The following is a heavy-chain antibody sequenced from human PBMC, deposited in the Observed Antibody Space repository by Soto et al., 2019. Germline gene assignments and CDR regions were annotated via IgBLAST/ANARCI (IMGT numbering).Heavy chain of an antibody. CDR3: ARHPHPLKWWTGSYSLRFDY. D-gene: IGHD1-26*01. Sequence: PGESLKISCKGSGYSFTSYWIGWVHQMPGKGLEWMGIIYPGDSDTRYSPSFQGQVTISADKSINTAYLQWSSLKASDTAMFYCARHPHPLKWWTGSYSLRFDYWGQGTLVTVSS. CDR2: IYPGDSDT. CDR1: GYSFTSYW. J-gene: IGHJ4*02. V-gene: IGHV5-51*07.